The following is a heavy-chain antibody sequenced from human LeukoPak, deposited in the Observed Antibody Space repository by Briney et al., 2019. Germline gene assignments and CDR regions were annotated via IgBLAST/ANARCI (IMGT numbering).Heavy chain of an antibody. CDR3: ARDRRYGGHDHPADAFDI. Sequence: ASVKVSCKASGYTFTSYYMHWVRQAPGQGLEWMGIINPSGGSTSYAQKFQGRVTMTRDMSTSTVYMELSSLRSEDTAVYYCARDRRYGGHDHPADAFDIWGQGTMVTVSS. V-gene: IGHV1-46*01. D-gene: IGHD4-23*01. J-gene: IGHJ3*02. CDR1: GYTFTSYY. CDR2: INPSGGST.